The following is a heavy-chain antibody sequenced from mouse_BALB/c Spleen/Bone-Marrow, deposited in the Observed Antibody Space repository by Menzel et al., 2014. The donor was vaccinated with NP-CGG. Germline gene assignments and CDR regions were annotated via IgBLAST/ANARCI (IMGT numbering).Heavy chain of an antibody. CDR1: GYTFTDYV. D-gene: IGHD2-14*01. CDR2: IYPGSGST. J-gene: IGHJ2*01. V-gene: IGHV1-77*01. CDR3: ARTRYDDGSYFDY. Sequence: VKLVESGPELVKPGASVKMSCKASGYTFTDYVISWVKQRTGQGLEWIGEIYPGSGSTYYNEKFKGKATLTADKSSNTAYMQLSSLTSEDSAVYFCARTRYDDGSYFDYWGQGTTLTVSS.